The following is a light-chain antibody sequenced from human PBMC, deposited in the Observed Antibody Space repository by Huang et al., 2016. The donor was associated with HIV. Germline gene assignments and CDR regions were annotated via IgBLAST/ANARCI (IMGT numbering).Light chain of an antibody. CDR3: QQYNTCPRT. V-gene: IGKV3-15*01. CDR2: GSS. CDR1: QSVFKN. J-gene: IGKJ1*01. Sequence: ENLMTQSPSILSVSPGESAPLSCGASQSVFKNLAWYQQKPGQAPKLLIYGSSTRAAGISDRFSGSGSGTDFTLTISSLQSEDFAVYYCQQYNTCPRTFGRGTKVEV.